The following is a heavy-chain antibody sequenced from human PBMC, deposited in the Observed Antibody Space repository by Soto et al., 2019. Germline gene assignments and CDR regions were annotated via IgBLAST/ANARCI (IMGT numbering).Heavy chain of an antibody. CDR2: FDPEDGET. V-gene: IGHV1-24*01. CDR3: ATTPYSSSWYWFDP. D-gene: IGHD6-13*01. J-gene: IGHJ5*02. Sequence: GASVKVSCKVSGYTLTELSMHWVRQAPGKGLEWMGGFDPEDGETIYAQKFQGRVTMTEDTSTDTAYMELSSPRSEDTAVYYCATTPYSSSWYWFDPWGQGTLVTVSS. CDR1: GYTLTELS.